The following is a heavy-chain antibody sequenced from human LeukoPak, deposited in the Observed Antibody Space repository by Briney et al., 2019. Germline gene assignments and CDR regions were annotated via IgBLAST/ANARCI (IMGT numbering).Heavy chain of an antibody. V-gene: IGHV4-34*01. J-gene: IGHJ4*02. CDR1: GVSISSYY. Sequence: SETLSLTCTVSGVSISSYYWSWIRQPPGKGLEWIGEINHSGSTNYNPSLKSRVTISVDTSKNQFSLKLSSVTAADTAVYYCARVFGVVPPFDYWGQGTLVTVSS. D-gene: IGHD3-3*01. CDR2: INHSGST. CDR3: ARVFGVVPPFDY.